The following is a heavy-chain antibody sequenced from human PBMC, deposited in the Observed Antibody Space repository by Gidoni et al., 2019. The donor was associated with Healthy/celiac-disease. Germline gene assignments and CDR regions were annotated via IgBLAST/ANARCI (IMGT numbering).Heavy chain of an antibody. CDR3: ARGGLERRWGVLYDWFDP. CDR1: GGTFSSYA. Sequence: QVQLVQSGAEVKKPGSSVKVSGKAYGGTFSSYAISWVRQAPGQGLEWMGGIIPIFGTANYAQKFQGRVTITADESTSTAYMGLSSLRSEDTAVYYCARGGLERRWGVLYDWFDPWGQGTLVTVSS. CDR2: IIPIFGTA. D-gene: IGHD1-1*01. J-gene: IGHJ5*02. V-gene: IGHV1-69*01.